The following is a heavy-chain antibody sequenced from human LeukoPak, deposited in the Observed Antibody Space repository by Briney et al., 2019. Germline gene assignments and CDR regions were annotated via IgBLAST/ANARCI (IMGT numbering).Heavy chain of an antibody. J-gene: IGHJ4*02. CDR2: INAGFGET. Sequence: ASVKVSCKASGYAFSMYSTYTIHWVRQAPGQRPEWTGWINAGFGETRYRQKFQGRVTLSADTSANTVYMELNSLTSEDTAVYYCARDSDTTDWAWVYWGQGTLVTVSS. V-gene: IGHV1-3*01. CDR3: ARDSDTTDWAWVY. D-gene: IGHD3-9*01. CDR1: GYAFSMYSTYT.